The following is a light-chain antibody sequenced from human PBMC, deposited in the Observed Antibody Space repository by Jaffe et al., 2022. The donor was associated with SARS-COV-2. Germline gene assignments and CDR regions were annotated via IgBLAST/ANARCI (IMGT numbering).Light chain of an antibody. CDR2: NDG. CDR3: QVFDTVSDVV. V-gene: IGLV3-21*04. Sequence: SYVLTQSPSVSVAPGETARVTCEGNNIGSKSVHWYQQKAGQAPIVVMFNDGERPSGIPERFSGSNSGNTATLTITRVEAADEADYYCQVFDTVSDVVFGGGTKLTVV. CDR1: NIGSKS. J-gene: IGLJ2*01.